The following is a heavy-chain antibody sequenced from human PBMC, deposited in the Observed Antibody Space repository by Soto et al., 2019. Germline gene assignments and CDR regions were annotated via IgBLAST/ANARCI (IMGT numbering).Heavy chain of an antibody. J-gene: IGHJ3*02. CDR2: FDPEDGET. V-gene: IGHV1-24*01. CDR1: GYTLTELS. Sequence: APVKVSCKVSGYTLTELSMHSARQATGKGLEWMGGFDPEDGETIYAQKFQGRVTMTEDTSTDTAYMELSSLRSEDTAVYYCATVKASRRITIFGVVIDAFDMWGQGTMVTVSS. D-gene: IGHD3-3*01. CDR3: ATVKASRRITIFGVVIDAFDM.